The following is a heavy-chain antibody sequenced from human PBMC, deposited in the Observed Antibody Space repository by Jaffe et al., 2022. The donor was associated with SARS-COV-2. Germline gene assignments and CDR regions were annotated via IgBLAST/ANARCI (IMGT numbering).Heavy chain of an antibody. V-gene: IGHV3-23*01. Sequence: EVQLLESGGGLVRPGGSLRLSCAASGFSLTKFDMSWVRQAPGKGLEWVSTFSGRTGGTYYADSVRGRLAISGDLSKNTLYLQLNSVRAEDTAVYYCAKFMDTSVYPDYYFDSWGQGTLVSVSS. J-gene: IGHJ4*02. CDR2: FSGRTGGT. CDR3: AKFMDTSVYPDYYFDS. D-gene: IGHD3-22*01. CDR1: GFSLTKFD.